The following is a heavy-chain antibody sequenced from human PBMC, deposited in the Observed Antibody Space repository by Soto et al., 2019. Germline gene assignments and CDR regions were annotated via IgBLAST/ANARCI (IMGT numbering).Heavy chain of an antibody. V-gene: IGHV1-18*01. Sequence: ASVKVSCKASGYTFTSYGISWVRQAPGQGLEWMGWISAYNGNTNYAQKLQGRVTMTTDTSTSTAYMELRSLRSDDTAVYYCARDEIVVATIYAPEYYYYYYMDVWGKGTTVTVSS. CDR1: GYTFTSYG. D-gene: IGHD5-12*01. CDR3: ARDEIVVATIYAPEYYYYYYMDV. J-gene: IGHJ6*03. CDR2: ISAYNGNT.